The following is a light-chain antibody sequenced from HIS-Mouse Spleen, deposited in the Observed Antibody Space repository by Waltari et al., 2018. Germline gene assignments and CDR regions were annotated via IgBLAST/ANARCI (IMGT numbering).Light chain of an antibody. CDR2: DVS. CDR3: CSYAGSYAWV. V-gene: IGLV2-11*01. CDR1: SSDVGGYNY. J-gene: IGLJ3*02. Sequence: QSALTQPRSVSGSPGQSVTISCTGTSSDVGGYNYVSWYQQHPGEAPKLMICDVSKRPSGVPDRFSGSKSGDTASLTISVLQAEDEADYYCCSYAGSYAWVFGGGTKLTVL.